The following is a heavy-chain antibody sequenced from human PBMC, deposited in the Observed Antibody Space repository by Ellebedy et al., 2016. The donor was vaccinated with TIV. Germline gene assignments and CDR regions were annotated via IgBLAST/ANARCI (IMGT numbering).Heavy chain of an antibody. Sequence: GSLRLSCTVSGGSITSYYWSWLRQPPGKGLEWIGYIDYSGSTNYSPSLKSRVTLSVDTSNNNFSLKLSSVTAADTAVYFCARQAEGNRVGTSCPYYYGSGTYYNWFDPWGQGTLVTVSS. CDR1: GGSITSYY. J-gene: IGHJ5*02. CDR3: ARQAEGNRVGTSCPYYYGSGTYYNWFDP. CDR2: IDYSGST. V-gene: IGHV4-59*08. D-gene: IGHD3-10*01.